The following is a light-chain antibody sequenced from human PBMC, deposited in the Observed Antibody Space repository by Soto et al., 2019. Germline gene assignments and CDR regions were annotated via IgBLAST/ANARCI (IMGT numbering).Light chain of an antibody. V-gene: IGKV3-15*01. Sequence: EIVMTQSPGTLSVSPGERATLSCRASQSVSSNLAWYQQKPGQAPRLLIYGASTRATGIPARFSGSGSGTEFTLTISSLQSQDFAVYYCQQYNNLPFTFGPGTKVDF. CDR2: GAS. CDR3: QQYNNLPFT. CDR1: QSVSSN. J-gene: IGKJ3*01.